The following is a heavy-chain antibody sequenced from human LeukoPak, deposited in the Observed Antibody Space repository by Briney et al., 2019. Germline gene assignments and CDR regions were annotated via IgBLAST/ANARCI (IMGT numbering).Heavy chain of an antibody. V-gene: IGHV3-21*01. Sequence: GGSLRLSCAASGFTFSSFSMNWVRQAPGKGLEWVSSISVSSSSLYYADSVKGRFTISRDNAKNSLYLQMNSLRAEDTAVYYCARMGFASHYYYMDVWGKGTTVTVSS. CDR2: ISVSSSSL. D-gene: IGHD3-10*01. CDR3: ARMGFASHYYYMDV. J-gene: IGHJ6*03. CDR1: GFTFSSFS.